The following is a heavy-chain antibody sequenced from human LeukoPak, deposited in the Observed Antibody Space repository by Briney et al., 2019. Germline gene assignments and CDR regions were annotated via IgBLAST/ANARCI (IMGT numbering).Heavy chain of an antibody. V-gene: IGHV1-18*01. CDR3: ARDALKWESGYDYYYGLGV. Sequence: GASVKVPCKASGYTFTSCGISWVRPAPGQGLEWVGWININNGNTEYAQNLQARVTMTTDTSTSTAYMELRSLRSDDTAVYYCARDALKWESGYDYYYGLGVWGQGTTVTVSS. D-gene: IGHD1-26*01. J-gene: IGHJ6*02. CDR1: GYTFTSCG. CDR2: ININNGNT.